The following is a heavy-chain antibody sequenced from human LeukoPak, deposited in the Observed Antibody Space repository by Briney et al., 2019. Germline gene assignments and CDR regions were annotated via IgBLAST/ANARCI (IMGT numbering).Heavy chain of an antibody. V-gene: IGHV1-8*03. CDR2: TNPNSGNT. D-gene: IGHD3-22*01. Sequence: ASVKVSCKASGYTFTSYDINWVRQATGQGLEWMGWTNPNSGNTGYAQKFQGRVTITADESTSTAYMELSSLRSEDTAVYYCASGRYYDSSGYRGYYYYMDVWGKGTTVTISS. CDR1: GYTFTSYD. CDR3: ASGRYYDSSGYRGYYYYMDV. J-gene: IGHJ6*03.